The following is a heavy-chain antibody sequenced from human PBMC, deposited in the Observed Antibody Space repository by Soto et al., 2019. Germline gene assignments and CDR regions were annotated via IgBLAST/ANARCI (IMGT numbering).Heavy chain of an antibody. CDR3: ARDDLDLRLVPYYGMHV. V-gene: IGHV4-31*03. J-gene: IGHJ6*02. D-gene: IGHD3-9*01. CDR1: GGSISSGGYY. CDR2: IYYSGST. Sequence: SETLSLTCTFSGGSISSGGYYWSWIRQPPGKGLEWIGYIYYSGSTYYNPSLKSRVTISVDTSKNQFSLKLSSVTAADTAVYYCARDDLDLRLVPYYGMHVWGQGTTVT.